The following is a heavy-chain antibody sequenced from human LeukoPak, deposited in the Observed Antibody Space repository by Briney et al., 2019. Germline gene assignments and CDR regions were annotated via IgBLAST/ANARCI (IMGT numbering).Heavy chain of an antibody. V-gene: IGHV1-3*01. D-gene: IGHD2-15*01. Sequence: ASVKVSCKASGYTFTSYAMHWVRQAPGQRLEWMGWINAGNGNTKYSQKFQGRVTITRDTSASTAYMELSSLRSEDTAVYYCARDVDGSGGSCLGYWGQGTLVTVSS. CDR3: ARDVDGSGGSCLGY. J-gene: IGHJ4*02. CDR2: INAGNGNT. CDR1: GYTFTSYA.